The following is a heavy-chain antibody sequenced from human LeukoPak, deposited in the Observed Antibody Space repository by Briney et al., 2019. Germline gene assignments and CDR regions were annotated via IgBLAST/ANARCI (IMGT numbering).Heavy chain of an antibody. D-gene: IGHD2-2*02. CDR1: GVSISSYY. CDR2: IYYSGST. V-gene: IGHV4-59*01. Sequence: SETLSLTCTVSGVSISSYYWSWIRQPPGKGLEWIGYIYYSGSTNYNPSLKSRVTISVDTSKNQFSLKLSSVTAADTAVYYCAKVLSGAAIRGDAFDIWGQGTMVTVSS. CDR3: AKVLSGAAIRGDAFDI. J-gene: IGHJ3*02.